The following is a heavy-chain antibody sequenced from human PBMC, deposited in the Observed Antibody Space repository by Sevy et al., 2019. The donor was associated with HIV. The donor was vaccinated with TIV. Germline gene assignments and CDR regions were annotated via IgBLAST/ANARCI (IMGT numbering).Heavy chain of an antibody. D-gene: IGHD3-3*01. CDR2: IYYSGST. CDR1: GGSISSYY. V-gene: IGHV4-59*01. CDR3: ARDQSNYVFWRGYYSDWFDP. J-gene: IGHJ5*02. Sequence: SETLSLTCTVSGGSISSYYWSWIRQPPGKGLEWIGYIYYSGSTNYNPSLKSRVTISVDTSKNQFYLKLSSVTAADTAVYYCARDQSNYVFWRGYYSDWFDPWGQGTLVTVSS.